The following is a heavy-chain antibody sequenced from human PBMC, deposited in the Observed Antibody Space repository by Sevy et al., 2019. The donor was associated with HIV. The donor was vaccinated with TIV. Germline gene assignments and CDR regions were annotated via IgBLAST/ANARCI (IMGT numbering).Heavy chain of an antibody. CDR1: GRTFSSYA. CDR2: IIPMFATA. CDR3: ARSISWYASFDY. Sequence: ASVKVSCKASGRTFSSYAFSWVRQAPGQGPEWMGGIIPMFATANYVEKFQGRVTITADESTSTAYMELSSLRSEDTAVYYCARSISWYASFDYWGQGTLVTVSS. D-gene: IGHD6-13*01. V-gene: IGHV1-69*13. J-gene: IGHJ4*02.